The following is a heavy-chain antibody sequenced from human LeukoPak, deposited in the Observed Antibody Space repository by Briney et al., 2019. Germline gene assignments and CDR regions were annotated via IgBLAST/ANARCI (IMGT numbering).Heavy chain of an antibody. CDR3: ASGAVVQIWFGELSPVNGMDV. V-gene: IGHV1-46*01. J-gene: IGHJ6*02. CDR1: GYTFTGYY. D-gene: IGHD3-10*01. Sequence: ASVKVSCKASGYTFTGYYMHWVRQAPGQGLEWMGIINPSGGSTSYAQKFQGRVTMTRDTSTGTVYMELSSLRSEDTAVYYCASGAVVQIWFGELSPVNGMDVWGQGTTVTVSS. CDR2: INPSGGST.